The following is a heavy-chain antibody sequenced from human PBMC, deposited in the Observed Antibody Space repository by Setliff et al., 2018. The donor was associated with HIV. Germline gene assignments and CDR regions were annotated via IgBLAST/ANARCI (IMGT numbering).Heavy chain of an antibody. Sequence: GASVKVSCKASGGTFSSYSISWVRQAPGQGPEWMGRVDPEDGETMYAARCQGRVTITADTSTDTAYMEVSSLRSEDTAVYYCAARLSYGAAFQHWGQGTLVTVSS. CDR3: AARLSYGAAFQH. J-gene: IGHJ1*01. D-gene: IGHD4-17*01. V-gene: IGHV1-69-2*01. CDR1: GGTFSSYS. CDR2: VDPEDGET.